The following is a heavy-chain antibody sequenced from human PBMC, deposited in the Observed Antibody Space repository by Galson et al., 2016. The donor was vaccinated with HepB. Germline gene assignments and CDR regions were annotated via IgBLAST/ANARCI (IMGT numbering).Heavy chain of an antibody. CDR3: ARQREIFGEVISYYFDY. CDR2: ISYDGRNE. Sequence: SLRLSCAASGFSFRYYAMHWVRQAPGKGLEWVAVISYDGRNEYYADSVKGRFTISRDNSKYTLYLQMNSLRVEDTAVYYCARQREIFGEVISYYFDYWGQGTLVTVSS. CDR1: GFSFRYYA. D-gene: IGHD3-3*01. V-gene: IGHV3-30*04. J-gene: IGHJ4*02.